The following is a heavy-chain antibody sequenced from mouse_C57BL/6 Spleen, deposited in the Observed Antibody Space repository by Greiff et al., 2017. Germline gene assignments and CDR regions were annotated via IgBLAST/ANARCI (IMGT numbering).Heavy chain of an antibody. CDR1: GYTFTSYW. V-gene: IGHV1-59*01. J-gene: IGHJ2*01. D-gene: IGHD2-4*01. CDR3: ARDYGY. CDR2: IDPSDSYT. Sequence: QVQLQQPGAELVRPGTSVKLSCKASGYTFTSYWMHWVKQRPGQGLEWIGVIDPSDSYTNYNQKFKGKATLTVDTSSSTAYMQLSSLPSEDSAVYYCARDYGYWGQGTTLTVSA.